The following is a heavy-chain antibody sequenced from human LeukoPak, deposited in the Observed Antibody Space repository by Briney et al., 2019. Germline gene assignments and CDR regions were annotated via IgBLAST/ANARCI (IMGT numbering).Heavy chain of an antibody. Sequence: GGSLRLSCAASGFTFSSYAMSWVRQAPGKGLEWVSAISGSGGSTYYADSVKGRFTISRDNSKNTLYLQMNSLRAEDTAVYYCARIVGASLHLDYWGQGTLVTVSS. D-gene: IGHD1-26*01. CDR2: ISGSGGST. V-gene: IGHV3-23*01. CDR3: ARIVGASLHLDY. CDR1: GFTFSSYA. J-gene: IGHJ4*02.